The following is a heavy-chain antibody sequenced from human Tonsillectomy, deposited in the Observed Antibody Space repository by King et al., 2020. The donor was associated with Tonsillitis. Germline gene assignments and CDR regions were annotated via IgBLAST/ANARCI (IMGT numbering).Heavy chain of an antibody. D-gene: IGHD5-24*01. Sequence: VQLVQSGAEVKKPGASVKVSCKASGYTFTSYGISWVRQAPGQGLEWMGWISGNNGNTNYAQKLQGKDTMTTDPSTSTPYMELRSLRSDDTAVYYCARDLGEEEMTTFDYWGQGSLVTVSS. V-gene: IGHV1-18*01. CDR3: ARDLGEEEMTTFDY. J-gene: IGHJ4*02. CDR2: ISGNNGNT. CDR1: GYTFTSYG.